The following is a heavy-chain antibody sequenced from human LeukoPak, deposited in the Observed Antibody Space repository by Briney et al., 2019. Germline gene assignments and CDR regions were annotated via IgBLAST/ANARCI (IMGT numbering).Heavy chain of an antibody. CDR1: GYSISSGYY. Sequence: SETLSLTCTVSGYSISSGYYWGWIRQPPGKGLEWIGSIYHSGSTYYNPSLKSRVTISVDTSKNQFSLKLSSVTAADTAVYYCARDRGQWLETNYFDYWGQGTLVTVSS. CDR3: ARDRGQWLETNYFDY. V-gene: IGHV4-38-2*02. J-gene: IGHJ4*02. CDR2: IYHSGST. D-gene: IGHD6-19*01.